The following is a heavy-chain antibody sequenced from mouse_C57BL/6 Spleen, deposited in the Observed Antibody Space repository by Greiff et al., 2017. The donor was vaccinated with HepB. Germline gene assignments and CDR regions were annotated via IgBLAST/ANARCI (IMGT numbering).Heavy chain of an antibody. D-gene: IGHD1-1*01. J-gene: IGHJ4*01. CDR1: GFTFSDYY. V-gene: IGHV5-12*01. CDR2: ISNGGGST. CDR3: ARRIYGSGAYYYAMDY. Sequence: EVMLVESGGGLVQPGGSLKLSCAASGFTFSDYYMYWVRQTPEKRLEWVAYISNGGGSTYYPDTVKGRFTISRDNAKNTLYLQMSRLKSEDTAMYYCARRIYGSGAYYYAMDYWGQGTSVTVSS.